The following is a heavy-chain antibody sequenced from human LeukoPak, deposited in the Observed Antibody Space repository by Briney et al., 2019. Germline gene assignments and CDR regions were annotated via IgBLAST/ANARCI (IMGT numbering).Heavy chain of an antibody. Sequence: GGSLRLSCAAYGFTFSSYWMHWVRQAPGKGLVWVSRINNDGSRTSDADSVKGRFTISRNNAKNTLYLQMDSLRAEDTAVYYCARDGTNPYYYYYYMDVWGKGTTVTVSS. CDR2: INNDGSRT. V-gene: IGHV3-74*01. CDR3: ARDGTNPYYYYYYMDV. D-gene: IGHD1-26*01. J-gene: IGHJ6*03. CDR1: GFTFSSYW.